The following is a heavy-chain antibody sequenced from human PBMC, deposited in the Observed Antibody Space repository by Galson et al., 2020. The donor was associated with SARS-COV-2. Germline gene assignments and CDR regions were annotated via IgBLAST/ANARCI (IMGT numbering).Heavy chain of an antibody. CDR3: ARPTLAYCGGDCYPHYFDY. D-gene: IGHD2-21*02. CDR2: IYPGDSDT. J-gene: IGHJ4*02. V-gene: IGHV5-51*01. Sequence: HGESLKIYCKASGYSFTSYWHGWVRQMPGKGLEWMGIIYPGDSDTKYNPSFQGQVTISADKSVSTAYLQWSSLKASDSATYYCARPTLAYCGGDCYPHYFDYWGQGTVVTVSS. CDR1: GYSFTSYW.